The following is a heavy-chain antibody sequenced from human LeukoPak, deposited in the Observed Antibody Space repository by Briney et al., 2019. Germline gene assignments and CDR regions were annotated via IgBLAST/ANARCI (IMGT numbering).Heavy chain of an antibody. D-gene: IGHD5-12*01. Sequence: QPGGSLRLSCAASGFTFSSYWMSCVRQAPGKGLEWVANIKQDGSEKYYVDSVKGRFTISRDNAKNSLYLQMNSLRAEDTAVYYCASSGYAGHFDYWGQGTLVTVSS. CDR1: GFTFSSYW. CDR3: ASSGYAGHFDY. CDR2: IKQDGSEK. J-gene: IGHJ4*02. V-gene: IGHV3-7*01.